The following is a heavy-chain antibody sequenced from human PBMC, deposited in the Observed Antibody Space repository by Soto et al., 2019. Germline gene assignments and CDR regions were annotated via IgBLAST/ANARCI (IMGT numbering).Heavy chain of an antibody. D-gene: IGHD4-17*01. CDR1: GGTFSSYA. CDR3: AREISGVTTNAFDI. V-gene: IGHV1-2*04. J-gene: IGHJ3*02. CDR2: IIPNSGGT. Sequence: QVQLVQSGAEVKKPGSSVKVSCKASGGTFSSYAISWVRQAPGQGLEWMGGIIPNSGGTNYAQKFQGWVTMTRDTSISTAYMELSRLRSDDTAVYYCAREISGVTTNAFDIWGQGTMVTVSS.